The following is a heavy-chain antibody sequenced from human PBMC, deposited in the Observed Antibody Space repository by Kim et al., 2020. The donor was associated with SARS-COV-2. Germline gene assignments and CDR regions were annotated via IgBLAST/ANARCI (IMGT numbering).Heavy chain of an antibody. Sequence: GGSLRLFCAASGFTFSSYGMHWVRQAPGKGLEWVAVISYDGSNKYYADSVKGRFTISRDNSKNTLYLQMNSLRAEDTAVYYCAKAPDGGPNDYWGQGTLVTVSS. CDR1: GFTFSSYG. J-gene: IGHJ4*02. V-gene: IGHV3-30*18. CDR2: ISYDGSNK. D-gene: IGHD3-16*01. CDR3: AKAPDGGPNDY.